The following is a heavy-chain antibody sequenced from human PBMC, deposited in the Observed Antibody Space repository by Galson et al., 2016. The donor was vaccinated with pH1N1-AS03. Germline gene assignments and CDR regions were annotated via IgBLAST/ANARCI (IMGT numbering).Heavy chain of an antibody. CDR1: GGDFRSFA. D-gene: IGHD3-3*01. J-gene: IGHJ6*02. V-gene: IGHV1-69*13. CDR2: IIPSLSTP. Sequence: SVKVSCKASGGDFRSFAINWMRQAPGQGLEWMGGIIPSLSTPVYAQQFQGRVSITADDSTYTVFMEVNRLTSEDTAVYYCARSDGNFDVWRGRFYYGMDVWGQGTTVKVSS. CDR3: ARSDGNFDVWRGRFYYGMDV.